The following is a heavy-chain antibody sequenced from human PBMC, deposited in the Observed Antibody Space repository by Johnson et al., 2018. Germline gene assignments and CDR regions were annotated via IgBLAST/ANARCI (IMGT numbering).Heavy chain of an antibody. CDR1: GFTFSSYG. CDR3: AKDRVVITNYYSFGMDV. Sequence: VQLVESGGGLVQPGRSLRLSCAASGFTFSSYGMHWVRQAPGKGLEWVAVISYDGTNKYYAGSVKGRFTISRDNSKSTLYLQMNSLRAEDTAVYYCAKDRVVITNYYSFGMDVWGQGTTVTGSS. V-gene: IGHV3-30*18. CDR2: ISYDGTNK. D-gene: IGHD3-22*01. J-gene: IGHJ6*02.